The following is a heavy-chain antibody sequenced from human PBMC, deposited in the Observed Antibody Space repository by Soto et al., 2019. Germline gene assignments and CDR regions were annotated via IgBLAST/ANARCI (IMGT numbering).Heavy chain of an antibody. CDR3: ARDGSGYYYNYGMDV. V-gene: IGHV3-33*01. CDR1: GFTFRSYG. CDR2: IWYDGSNK. D-gene: IGHD2-15*01. J-gene: IGHJ6*02. Sequence: GGSLRLSCAGSGFTFRSYGMHWVRQAPGKGLEWVAVIWYDGSNKYYADSVKGRFTISRDNSKNTLYLQMNSLRAEDTAVYYCARDGSGYYYNYGMDVWGQGTTVTVSS.